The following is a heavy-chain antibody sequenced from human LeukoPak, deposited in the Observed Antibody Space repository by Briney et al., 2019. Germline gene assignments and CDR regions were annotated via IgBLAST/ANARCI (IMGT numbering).Heavy chain of an antibody. CDR1: GGSISSSSYN. J-gene: IGHJ5*02. D-gene: IGHD2-21*02. CDR3: ARPRFTSDLHPLGFDP. CDR2: IYYSGTT. Sequence: SETLSLTCTVSGGSISSSSYNWGWIRQPPGKGLEWIGSIYYSGTTYYNPSLKSRVTISVDTSKNQFSLKLSSVTAADTAVYYCARPRFTSDLHPLGFDPWGQGTLVTVSS. V-gene: IGHV4-39*07.